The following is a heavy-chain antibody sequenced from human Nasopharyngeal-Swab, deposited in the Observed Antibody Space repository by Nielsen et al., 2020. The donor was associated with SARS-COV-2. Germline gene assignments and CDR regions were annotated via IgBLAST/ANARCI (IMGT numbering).Heavy chain of an antibody. CDR1: EFTFSSYS. D-gene: IGHD2-2*01. CDR2: ISSSSSYI. V-gene: IGHV3-21*01. J-gene: IGHJ6*02. CDR3: ARLNRYCSSTSCSYYYYGMDV. Sequence: GESLKISCAASEFTFSSYSMNWARQAPGKGLEWVSSISSSSSYIYYADSVKGRFTISRDNAKNSLHLQMNSLRAEDTAVYYCARLNRYCSSTSCSYYYYGMDVWGQGTTVTVSS.